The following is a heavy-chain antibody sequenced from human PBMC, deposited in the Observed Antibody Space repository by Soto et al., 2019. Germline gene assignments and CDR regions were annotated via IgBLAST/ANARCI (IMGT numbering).Heavy chain of an antibody. V-gene: IGHV4-31*03. J-gene: IGHJ4*02. D-gene: IGHD5-18*01. CDR2: IYYSGST. Sequence: SETLSLTCTVSGGSISSGGYYWSWIRQHPGKGLEWIGYIYYSGSTYYNPSLKSRVTISVDTSKNQFSLKLSSVTAADTAVYYCARMDTTKKSFDDWGQGTLVTVSS. CDR3: ARMDTTKKSFDD. CDR1: GGSISSGGYY.